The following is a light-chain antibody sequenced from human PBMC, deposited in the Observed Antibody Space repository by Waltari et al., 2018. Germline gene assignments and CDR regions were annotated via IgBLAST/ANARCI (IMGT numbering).Light chain of an antibody. CDR2: KAS. CDR1: QSISSW. CDR3: LQYSSSPYS. J-gene: IGKJ2*03. V-gene: IGKV1D-16*01. Sequence: DIQMTQSPSSLSASVGDTVPITCRASQSISSWLDWYQQKPGKAPKLLIYKASSLQSGVPSRFSGSGSGTEFTLTISSLQPEDFVTYYCLQYSSSPYSFGQGTKVEIK.